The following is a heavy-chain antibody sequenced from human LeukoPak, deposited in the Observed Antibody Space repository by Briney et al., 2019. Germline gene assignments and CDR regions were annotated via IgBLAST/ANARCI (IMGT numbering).Heavy chain of an antibody. Sequence: ASVKVSCKASGYSFSSYAMHWVRQAPGQRLEWMGWINTGNGNTKYSQKFQGRVTITRDTSASTAYMELSSLRSEDTAVYYCARDMLVGATYWFDPWGQGTLVTVSS. J-gene: IGHJ5*02. CDR2: INTGNGNT. D-gene: IGHD1-26*01. CDR3: ARDMLVGATYWFDP. CDR1: GYSFSSYA. V-gene: IGHV1-3*04.